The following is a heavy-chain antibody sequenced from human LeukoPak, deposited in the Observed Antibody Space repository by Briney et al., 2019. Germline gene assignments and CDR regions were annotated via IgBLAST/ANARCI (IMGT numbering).Heavy chain of an antibody. CDR2: TYYRSKWYD. Sequence: SQTLSLTCAISGDSVSSNRAAWNWIRQSPSRGLEWLGRTYYRSKWYDGYAVSVKSRIIITPDTSKNQFSLQLNFVTPEDTAVYYCVREGRADAEGFDYWGQGALVTVSS. D-gene: IGHD6-13*01. CDR1: GDSVSSNRAA. V-gene: IGHV6-1*01. CDR3: VREGRADAEGFDY. J-gene: IGHJ4*02.